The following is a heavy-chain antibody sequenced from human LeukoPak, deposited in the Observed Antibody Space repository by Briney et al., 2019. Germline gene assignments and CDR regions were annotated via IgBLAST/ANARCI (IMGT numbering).Heavy chain of an antibody. V-gene: IGHV1-2*06. J-gene: IGHJ4*02. CDR1: GYTFTAYY. D-gene: IGHD1-7*01. Sequence: ASVKVSCKASGYTFTAYYMYWVRQAPGQGLEWMGRNNPNSGGTNYAQNFQGRVTMTRDTSISTAYMELSRLRSDDTAVYYCARFDTITGTTDSWGQGTLVTVSS. CDR2: NNPNSGGT. CDR3: ARFDTITGTTDS.